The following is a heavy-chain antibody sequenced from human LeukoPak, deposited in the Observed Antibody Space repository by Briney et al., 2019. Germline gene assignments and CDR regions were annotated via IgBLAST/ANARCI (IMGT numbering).Heavy chain of an antibody. CDR2: IYYSGNT. CDR3: ARGLLNNWFDP. D-gene: IGHD2-15*01. J-gene: IGHJ5*02. Sequence: SETLSLTCTVSGGSISSYYWSWIRQPPGKGLEWIGYIYYSGNTNYNPSLKSRVTISVDTYKNQFSLKLSSVTAADTAVYYCARGLLNNWFDPWGQGTLVTVSS. V-gene: IGHV4-59*01. CDR1: GGSISSYY.